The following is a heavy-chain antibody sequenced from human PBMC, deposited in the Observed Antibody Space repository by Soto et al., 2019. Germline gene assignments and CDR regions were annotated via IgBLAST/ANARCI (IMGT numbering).Heavy chain of an antibody. Sequence: GAPVQVSSKASGVPFSRYAIRWLQQAPGQGLEWMGGIIPIFGTANYAQKFQGRVTITADESTSTAYMELSSLRSEDTAVYYCARSATVTTPPNWFDPWGQGTLVTVSS. D-gene: IGHD4-4*01. CDR2: IIPIFGTA. V-gene: IGHV1-69*13. J-gene: IGHJ5*02. CDR1: GVPFSRYA. CDR3: ARSATVTTPPNWFDP.